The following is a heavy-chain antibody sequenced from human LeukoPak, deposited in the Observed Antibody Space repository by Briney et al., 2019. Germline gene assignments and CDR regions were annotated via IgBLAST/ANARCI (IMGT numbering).Heavy chain of an antibody. CDR1: GFTFGDYA. D-gene: IGHD3-22*01. V-gene: IGHV3-49*04. J-gene: IGHJ4*02. Sequence: QPGRSLRLSCTASGFTFGDYAMSWVRQAPGKGLECVGFIRSKAYGGTTEYAASVKGRFTISRDDSKSIAYPQMNSLKTEDTAVYYCWVCYYDSSGYCDYWGQGTLVTVSS. CDR3: WVCYYDSSGYCDY. CDR2: IRSKAYGGTT.